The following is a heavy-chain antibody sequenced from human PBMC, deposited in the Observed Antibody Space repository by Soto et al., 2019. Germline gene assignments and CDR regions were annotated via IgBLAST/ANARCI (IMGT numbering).Heavy chain of an antibody. Sequence: PSETLSLTCAVSGGSISSSNWWSWVRQPPGKGLEWIGEIYHSGSTNYNPSLKSRVTISVDKSKNQFSLKLSSVTAADTAVYYCARVNCSGGSCYFLAPDAFDIWGQGTMVTVSS. J-gene: IGHJ3*02. D-gene: IGHD2-15*01. CDR2: IYHSGST. CDR3: ARVNCSGGSCYFLAPDAFDI. CDR1: GGSISSSNW. V-gene: IGHV4-4*02.